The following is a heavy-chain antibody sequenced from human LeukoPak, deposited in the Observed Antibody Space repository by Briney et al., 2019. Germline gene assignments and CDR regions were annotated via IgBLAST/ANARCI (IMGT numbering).Heavy chain of an antibody. Sequence: GASLRLSCAASGFTFSSYAMSWARQAPGKGLEWVSAISGSGGSTYYADCVKGRFTISRENSKNTLYLQMNSLRAEDTAVYYCAKDGPQVSAMDVWGQGTTVTVSS. V-gene: IGHV3-23*01. D-gene: IGHD3-16*02. CDR3: AKDGPQVSAMDV. J-gene: IGHJ6*02. CDR1: GFTFSSYA. CDR2: ISGSGGST.